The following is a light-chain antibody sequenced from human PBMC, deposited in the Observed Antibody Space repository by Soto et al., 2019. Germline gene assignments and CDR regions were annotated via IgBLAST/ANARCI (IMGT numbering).Light chain of an antibody. V-gene: IGKV1-33*01. CDR2: EES. Sequence: DIHMTQSPSSLSSSVGDIVTITCQASKDISHYLNWYKQKTGKAPKILISEESNLETGVPSRVSGSGSGTDFNCTISRLQPEDSATYYCQKYDNLTITFGQGTRLEIK. J-gene: IGKJ5*01. CDR1: KDISHY. CDR3: QKYDNLTIT.